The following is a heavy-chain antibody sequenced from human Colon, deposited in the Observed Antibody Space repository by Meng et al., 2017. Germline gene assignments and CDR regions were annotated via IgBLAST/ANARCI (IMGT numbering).Heavy chain of an antibody. CDR1: GGSFSDYY. D-gene: IGHD3-9*01. V-gene: IGHV4-34*01. Sequence: HLRQVGPGLFNPSATLSLSCAVYGGSFSDYYLTWIRQPPGNGLEWVGEIHPSGSTYYSPSLQSRVTITLDTSKNQFSLTLSSMTAADTAVYYCARGVDWAKSGNFWGQGTLVTVSS. J-gene: IGHJ4*02. CDR2: IHPSGST. CDR3: ARGVDWAKSGNF.